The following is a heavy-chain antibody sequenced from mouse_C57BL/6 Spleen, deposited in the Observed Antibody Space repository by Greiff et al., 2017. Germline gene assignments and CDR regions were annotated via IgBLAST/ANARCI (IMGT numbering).Heavy chain of an antibody. D-gene: IGHD1-1*01. CDR2: IYPGDGDT. J-gene: IGHJ2*01. CDR1: GYAFSSSW. V-gene: IGHV1-82*01. Sequence: VKLQESGPELVKPGASVKISCKASGYAFSSSWMNWVKQRPGKGLEWIGRIYPGDGDTNYNGKFKGKATLTADKSSSTAYMQLSSLTSEDSAVYFCARDGSSYVSFDYWGQGTTLTVSS. CDR3: ARDGSSYVSFDY.